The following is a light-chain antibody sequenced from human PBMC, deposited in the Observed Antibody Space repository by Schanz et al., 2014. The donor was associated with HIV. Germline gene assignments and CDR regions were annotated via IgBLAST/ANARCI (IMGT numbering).Light chain of an antibody. CDR2: DVS. Sequence: QSVLTQPASVSGSPGQSITISCTGDSSDVGGYDYVSWYQQHPGKAPKLMIYDVSNRPSGVSNRFSGSKSGNTASLTISGLQAEDEADYYCSSCTTSNTLVFGGGTKLTVL. J-gene: IGLJ3*02. V-gene: IGLV2-14*01. CDR3: SSCTTSNTLV. CDR1: SSDVGGYDY.